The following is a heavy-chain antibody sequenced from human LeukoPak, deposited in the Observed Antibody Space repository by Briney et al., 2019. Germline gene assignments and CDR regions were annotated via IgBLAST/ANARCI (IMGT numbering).Heavy chain of an antibody. CDR1: GYTFTGYY. CDR3: ARDQLVGATEVYGMDV. J-gene: IGHJ6*02. D-gene: IGHD1-26*01. Sequence: ASVKVSCKASGYTFTGYYMHWVRQAPGQGLEWMGRINPNSGGTNYAQKFQGRVTMTRDTSISTAYMELSRLRSDDTAVYYCARDQLVGATEVYGMDVWGQGTTVTVSS. V-gene: IGHV1-2*06. CDR2: INPNSGGT.